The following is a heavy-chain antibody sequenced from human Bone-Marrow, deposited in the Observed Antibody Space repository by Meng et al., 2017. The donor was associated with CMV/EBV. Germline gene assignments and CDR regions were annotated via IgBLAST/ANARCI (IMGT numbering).Heavy chain of an antibody. J-gene: IGHJ6*02. D-gene: IGHD1-26*01. CDR1: GFTFSGSA. CDR2: INKDGSEK. Sequence: GESLKISCAASGFTFSGSAMHWVRQASGKGLEWVGNINKDGSEKNYVDSVKGRFTISRDNSKNTLYLQMNSLRAEDTAVYYCAKTLSGSYFYYYGLDVWGQGTTVTVSS. CDR3: AKTLSGSYFYYYGLDV. V-gene: IGHV3-7*02.